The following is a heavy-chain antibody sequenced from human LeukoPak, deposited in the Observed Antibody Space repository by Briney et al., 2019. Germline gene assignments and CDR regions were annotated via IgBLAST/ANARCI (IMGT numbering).Heavy chain of an antibody. J-gene: IGHJ4*02. CDR3: AREYYYDSSGLFDY. Sequence: GRSLTLPCAASGFTFSSHGMHWLRHAPGKGLEWVTDMWYDGSNKYYAVSVKGRFTIPRENSKNTLYLQMNSVRAEDTAVYYCAREYYYDSSGLFDYWGQGTLGTVSS. CDR1: GFTFSSHG. D-gene: IGHD3-22*01. CDR2: MWYDGSNK. V-gene: IGHV3-33*01.